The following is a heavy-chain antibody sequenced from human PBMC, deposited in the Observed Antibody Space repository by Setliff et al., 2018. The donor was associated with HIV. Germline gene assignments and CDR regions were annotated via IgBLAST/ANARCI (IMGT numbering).Heavy chain of an antibody. Sequence: PGGSLRLSCAASGFTFSSYGMHWVRQAPGKGLEWVAFIWYDGSKTYYADSVQGRFTISRDNSKNTLFLQLNSLRVDDTAVYYCAKSCDVPSKPGPYYYSMDVWGKGTTVTVSS. CDR3: AKSCDVPSKPGPYYYSMDV. V-gene: IGHV3-30*02. J-gene: IGHJ6*03. CDR2: IWYDGSKT. CDR1: GFTFSSYG. D-gene: IGHD2-2*01.